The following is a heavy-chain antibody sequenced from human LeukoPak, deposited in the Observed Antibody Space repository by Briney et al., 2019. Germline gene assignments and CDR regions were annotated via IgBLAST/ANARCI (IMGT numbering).Heavy chain of an antibody. CDR1: GFTFSSYA. CDR3: KKKTAYDILTGYKGIDY. J-gene: IGHJ4*02. D-gene: IGHD3-9*01. CDR2: ISGSGGST. Sequence: PGGSLRLSCAASGFTFSSYAMSWVRQAPGKGLEWVSAISGSGGSTCYADSVKGRFTISRDNSKNTLYLQMNSLRAEDTAVYFCKKKTAYDILTGYKGIDYWGQGTLVTVSS. V-gene: IGHV3-23*01.